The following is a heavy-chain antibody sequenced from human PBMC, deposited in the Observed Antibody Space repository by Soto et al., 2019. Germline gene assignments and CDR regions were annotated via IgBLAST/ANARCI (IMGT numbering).Heavy chain of an antibody. CDR3: ARDPQLVATKGNYYYGMDV. CDR1: GFTFSSYA. Sequence: GGSLRLSCASSGFTFSSYAMHWVRQAPGKGLEWVAVISYDGSNKYYADSVKGRLTISRDNSKNTLYLQMNSLRAEDTAVYYCARDPQLVATKGNYYYGMDVWGQGTTVTVSS. CDR2: ISYDGSNK. J-gene: IGHJ6*02. V-gene: IGHV3-30-3*01. D-gene: IGHD5-12*01.